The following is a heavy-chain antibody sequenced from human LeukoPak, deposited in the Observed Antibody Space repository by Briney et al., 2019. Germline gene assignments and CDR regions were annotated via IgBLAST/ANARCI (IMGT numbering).Heavy chain of an antibody. D-gene: IGHD3-10*01. CDR2: INPNSGGT. CDR1: GYTFTGYY. CDR3: ARDGSGSYYSAYYYYYYMDV. V-gene: IGHV1-2*02. J-gene: IGHJ6*03. Sequence: GASVKVSCKASGYTFTGYYMHWVRQAPGQGLEWMGWINPNSGGTNYAQKFQGRVTMTTDTSTSTAYMELRSLRSDDTAVYYCARDGSGSYYSAYYYYYYMDVWGKGTTVTVSS.